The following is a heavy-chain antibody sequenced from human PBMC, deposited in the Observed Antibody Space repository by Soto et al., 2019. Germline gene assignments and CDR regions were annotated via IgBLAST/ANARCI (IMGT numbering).Heavy chain of an antibody. CDR1: GGTFSSYT. V-gene: IGHV1-69*02. Sequence: SVKVSCKASGGTFSSYTISWVRQAPGQGLEWMGRIIPILGIANYAQKFQGRVTITADKSTSTAYMELSSLRSEDTAVYYCATASLRQRYNWHPLPYWGQGTLVTVSS. CDR3: ATASLRQRYNWHPLPY. J-gene: IGHJ4*02. CDR2: IIPILGIA. D-gene: IGHD1-20*01.